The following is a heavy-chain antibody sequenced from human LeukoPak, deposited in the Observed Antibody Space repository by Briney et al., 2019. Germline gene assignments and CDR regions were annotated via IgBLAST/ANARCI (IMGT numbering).Heavy chain of an antibody. V-gene: IGHV3-74*01. CDR1: GFTFSSYW. Sequence: GGSLRLSCTASGFTFSSYWMHWVRHAPGKGLVWVSRINSDGSSTNYADSVKGRFTISRDNAKNTLYLQMNSLRAEDTAVYYCARVTPLNWFDPWGQGTLVTVSS. CDR2: INSDGSST. J-gene: IGHJ5*02. CDR3: ARVTPLNWFDP.